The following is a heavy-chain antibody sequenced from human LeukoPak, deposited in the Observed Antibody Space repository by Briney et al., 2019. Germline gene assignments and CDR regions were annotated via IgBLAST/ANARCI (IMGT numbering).Heavy chain of an antibody. J-gene: IGHJ4*02. V-gene: IGHV3-NL1*01. CDR1: GFTFSGYA. Sequence: GGSLRLSCAASGFTFSGYAMNWVRQAPGKGLEWVSLIFASGSTTKYADSVKGRFTISRDNSKNTLYLQMSSLRVEDTAVYYCVKTRMYSSSPLEYWGQGTLVTVSS. D-gene: IGHD6-6*01. CDR2: IFASGSTT. CDR3: VKTRMYSSSPLEY.